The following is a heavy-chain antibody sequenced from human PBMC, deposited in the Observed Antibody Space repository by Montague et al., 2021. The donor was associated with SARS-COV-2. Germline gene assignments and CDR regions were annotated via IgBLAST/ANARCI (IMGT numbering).Heavy chain of an antibody. J-gene: IGHJ6*02. CDR2: SNDRGSS. CDR1: GGSFTYFY. CDR3: AGGQVTVFAILIAFPAAGDMEV. Sequence: SETLSLTCAVYGGSFTYFYWTWIRQPPGKWLFLIVESNDRGSSNYNPSLKNRVTISVDKSKNQISLKLTSVTAADTATYYCAGGQVTVFAILIAFPAAGDMEVWGQGTTVTVS. D-gene: IGHD3-16*02. V-gene: IGHV4-34*01.